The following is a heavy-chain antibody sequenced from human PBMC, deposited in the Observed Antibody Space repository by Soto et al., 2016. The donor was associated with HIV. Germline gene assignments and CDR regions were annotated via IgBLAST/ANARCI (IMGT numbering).Heavy chain of an antibody. CDR2: VDPEDGET. Sequence: VQLVQSGAEVKKPGVTVKISCKVSGYTFTDYCIHWVRQAPGKGLEWMGHVDPEDGETIYAQKFQGRVTITADTSTDTADMELSSLRSEDTAVYYCATELRLDDSIGYYYVAHDAFDIWGQGTMVTVSS. J-gene: IGHJ3*02. CDR3: ATELRLDDSIGYYYVAHDAFDI. D-gene: IGHD3-22*01. CDR1: GYTFTDYC. V-gene: IGHV1-69-2*01.